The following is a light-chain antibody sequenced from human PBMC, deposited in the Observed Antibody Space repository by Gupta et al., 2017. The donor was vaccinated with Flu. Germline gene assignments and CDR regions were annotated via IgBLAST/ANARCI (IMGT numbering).Light chain of an antibody. CDR2: GAS. Sequence: IVSTQSPATLSFSPGEGATLSCRASQCDRTISLAWYQQKPGQAPRLLIYGASTRASGIPDRFSGSGSGTDFTLTISRLEPEDLAVYFCQQYGRSPYTFGQGTKLEIK. CDR1: QCDRTIS. V-gene: IGKV3-20*01. J-gene: IGKJ2*01. CDR3: QQYGRSPYT.